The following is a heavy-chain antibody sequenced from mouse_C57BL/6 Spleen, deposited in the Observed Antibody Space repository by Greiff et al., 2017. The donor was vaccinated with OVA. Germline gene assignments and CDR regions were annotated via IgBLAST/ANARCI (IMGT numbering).Heavy chain of an antibody. D-gene: IGHD1-1*01. J-gene: IGHJ1*03. CDR1: GYTFTGYW. V-gene: IGHV1-9*01. CDR3: ARDGTVVAERHWYFDV. Sequence: VQLQESGAELMKPGASVKLSCKATGYTFTGYWIEWVKQRPGHGLEWIGEILPGSGSTNYNEKFKGKATFTADTSSNTAYMQLSSLTTEDSAIYYGARDGTVVAERHWYFDVWGTGTTVTVSS. CDR2: ILPGSGST.